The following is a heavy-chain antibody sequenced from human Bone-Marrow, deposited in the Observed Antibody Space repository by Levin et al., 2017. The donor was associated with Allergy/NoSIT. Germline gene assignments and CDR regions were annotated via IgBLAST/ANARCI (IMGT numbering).Heavy chain of an antibody. CDR2: ISRSGSTI. CDR3: ARDGPPSDY. CDR1: GFIFSNFE. V-gene: IGHV3-48*03. Sequence: GGSLRLSCAASGFIFSNFEMNWVRQAPGKGLEWVSYISRSGSTIYYADSVKGRFTISRDDAKKSLTLQMNSLTAEDTAIYYCARDGPPSDYWGQGTLVTVSS. J-gene: IGHJ4*02.